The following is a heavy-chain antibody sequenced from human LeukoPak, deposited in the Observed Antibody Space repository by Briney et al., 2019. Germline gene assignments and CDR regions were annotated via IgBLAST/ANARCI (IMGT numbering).Heavy chain of an antibody. CDR1: GDSFRSYY. CDR2: IYYSGST. J-gene: IGHJ4*02. CDR3: ARTVGLGYCSSTSCGHHDY. D-gene: IGHD2-2*01. Sequence: PSETLSLTCTVSGDSFRSYYWSWIRQPPGKGLEWIGYIYYSGSTNYNPSLKSRVTISVDTSKNQFSLKLNSVTAADTAVYYCARTVGLGYCSSTSCGHHDYWGQGTLVTVSS. V-gene: IGHV4-59*01.